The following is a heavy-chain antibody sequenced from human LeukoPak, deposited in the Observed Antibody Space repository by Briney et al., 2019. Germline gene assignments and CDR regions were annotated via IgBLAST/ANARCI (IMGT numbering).Heavy chain of an antibody. CDR2: IKQAGSEN. CDR3: GKDVLAGGLDV. V-gene: IGHV3-7*03. Sequence: PGGSLRLSCAASGFIFSSYWMTWVRQAPGKGLEWVANIKQAGSENSYVDSVKGRFTISRDNAKNSLYLQMNSLRAEDTALYYCGKDVLAGGLDVWGQGTTVTVSS. CDR1: GFIFSSYW. J-gene: IGHJ6*02.